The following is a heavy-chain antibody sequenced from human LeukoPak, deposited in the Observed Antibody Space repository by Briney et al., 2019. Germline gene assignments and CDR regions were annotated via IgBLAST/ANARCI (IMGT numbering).Heavy chain of an antibody. J-gene: IGHJ4*02. D-gene: IGHD5-24*01. V-gene: IGHV3-11*01. CDR3: VTDPYTTTDDNNFEPQGAY. CDR1: GFTFSDYY. Sequence: GGSLRLSCAASGFTFSDYYMSWIRPAPGEGLEWVSYISSSGSTIYYADSVKSRFTISRDNAKNSLYLQMNSLTSDDTAVYYCVTDPYTTTDDNNFEPQGAYWGQGTLVTVSS. CDR2: ISSSGSTI.